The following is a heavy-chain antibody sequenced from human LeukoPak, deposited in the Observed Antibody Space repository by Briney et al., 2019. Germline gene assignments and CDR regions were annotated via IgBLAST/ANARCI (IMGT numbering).Heavy chain of an antibody. Sequence: GGSLRLSCAASGFTFSSYNMSWVRQAPGKGLEWVSAISGSGGSTYYADSVKGRFTISRDNSKNTLYLQMNSLRAEDKAVYYCVRGRCSSISCYWVIGYYYMDVWGKGTTVTISS. CDR2: ISGSGGST. V-gene: IGHV3-23*01. J-gene: IGHJ6*03. CDR1: GFTFSSYN. D-gene: IGHD2-2*01. CDR3: VRGRCSSISCYWVIGYYYMDV.